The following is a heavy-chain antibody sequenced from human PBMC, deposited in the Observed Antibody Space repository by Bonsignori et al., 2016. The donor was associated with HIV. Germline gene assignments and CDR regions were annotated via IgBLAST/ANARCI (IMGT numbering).Heavy chain of an antibody. J-gene: IGHJ2*01. CDR3: ARTSYYYDSSAYYYPYYFDL. Sequence: VRQAPGKGLEWVANIKQDGSEKYYVDSVKGRFTISRDNAKNSLYLQMNSLRAEDTAVYFCARTSYYYDSSAYYYPYYFDLWGRGTLVTVSS. V-gene: IGHV3-7*03. D-gene: IGHD3-22*01. CDR2: IKQDGSEK.